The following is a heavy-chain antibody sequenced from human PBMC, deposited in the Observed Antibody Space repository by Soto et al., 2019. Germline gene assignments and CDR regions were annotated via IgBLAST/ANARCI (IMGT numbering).Heavy chain of an antibody. V-gene: IGHV3-9*01. D-gene: IGHD6-13*01. CDR1: GFTFYDYA. CDR3: AKGRAAAGPKNWFDP. Sequence: GGSLRLSCAASGFTFYDYAIHCVRQSPWKGLEWVSGISWNSGSIGYADSVKGRFTISRDNAKNSLYLQMNSLRAEDTALYYCAKGRAAAGPKNWFDPWGQGTLVTVSS. CDR2: ISWNSGSI. J-gene: IGHJ5*02.